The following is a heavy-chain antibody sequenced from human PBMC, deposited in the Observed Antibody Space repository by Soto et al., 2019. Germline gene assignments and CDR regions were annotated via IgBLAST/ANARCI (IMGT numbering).Heavy chain of an antibody. CDR1: GFTFSNYA. D-gene: IGHD6-25*01. Sequence: GSLRLCCTASGFTFSNYAMSWVRQAPGMGLEWVSTISDSGVNTFFGDSMKDRFTISRDNSKSTVYLQLNTVRAEDTAIYYCARAIGADFFDYWGQGTLVTVSS. CDR2: ISDSGVNT. J-gene: IGHJ4*02. CDR3: ARAIGADFFDY. V-gene: IGHV3-23*01.